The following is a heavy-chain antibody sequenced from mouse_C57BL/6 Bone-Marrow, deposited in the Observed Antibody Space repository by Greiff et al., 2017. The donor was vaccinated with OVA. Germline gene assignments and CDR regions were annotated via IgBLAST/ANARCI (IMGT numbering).Heavy chain of an antibody. Sequence: VQLQQSGAELVKPGASVKLSCKASGYTFTSYWMHWVKQRPGQGLEWIGYINPSSGYTKYNQKFKDKATLTADKSSSTVYMQLRSLTYAYSAVYYCARWDYYVSSYVLFDYWGQGTTLTVSS. J-gene: IGHJ2*01. CDR2: INPSSGYT. D-gene: IGHD1-1*01. CDR3: ARWDYYVSSYVLFDY. CDR1: GYTFTSYW. V-gene: IGHV1-7*01.